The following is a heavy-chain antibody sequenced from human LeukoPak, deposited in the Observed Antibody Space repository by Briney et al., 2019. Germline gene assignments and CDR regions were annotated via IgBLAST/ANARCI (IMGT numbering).Heavy chain of an antibody. Sequence: GSLRLSCAASGFTFSSYWMHWVRQAPGKGLVWVSRINSDGSSTSYADSVKGRFTISRDNAKNSLYLQMNSLRAEDTAVFYCARETAAGQISFDYWGQGTLVTVSS. CDR1: GFTFSSYW. CDR3: ARETAAGQISFDY. V-gene: IGHV3-74*01. D-gene: IGHD6-13*01. J-gene: IGHJ4*02. CDR2: INSDGSST.